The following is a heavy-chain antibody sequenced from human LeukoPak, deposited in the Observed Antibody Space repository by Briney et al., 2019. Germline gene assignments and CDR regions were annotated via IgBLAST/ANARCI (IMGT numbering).Heavy chain of an antibody. J-gene: IGHJ4*02. CDR1: GFTFISYS. CDR3: AKESSTYAPQGYFDY. CDR2: IRYDGSNK. V-gene: IGHV3-30*02. Sequence: GWALRLSCAPSGFTFISYSIHWVGQAAAKGLEWVAFIRYDGSNKYYADSVKGRFTISRDNSKNTLYLRMNSLRAEDTAVYYCAKESSTYAPQGYFDYWGQGTLVTVSS. D-gene: IGHD5/OR15-5a*01.